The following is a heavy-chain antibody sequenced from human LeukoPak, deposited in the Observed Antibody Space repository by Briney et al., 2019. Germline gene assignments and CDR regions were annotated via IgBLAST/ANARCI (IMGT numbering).Heavy chain of an antibody. Sequence: ASVKVSCKASGYTFTGHYMHWVRQAPGQGLEWMGRINPNSGGTNYAQKFQGRVTMTRDTSISTAYMELSRLRSDDTAVYYCARFAYYYDSSGYYFPFDYWGQGTLVTVSS. V-gene: IGHV1-2*06. CDR2: INPNSGGT. D-gene: IGHD3-22*01. CDR3: ARFAYYYDSSGYYFPFDY. J-gene: IGHJ4*02. CDR1: GYTFTGHY.